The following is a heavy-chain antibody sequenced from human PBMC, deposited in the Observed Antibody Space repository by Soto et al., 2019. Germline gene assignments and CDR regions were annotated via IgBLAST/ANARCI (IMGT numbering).Heavy chain of an antibody. Sequence: GASVKVSCKASGGTFSSYTISWVRQAPGQGLEWMGRIIPILGIANYAQKFQGGVTITADKSTSTAYMELSSLRSEDTAVYYCARDSFVPAATNYYYYYYMDVWGKGTTVTVSS. D-gene: IGHD2-2*01. V-gene: IGHV1-69*04. J-gene: IGHJ6*03. CDR1: GGTFSSYT. CDR3: ARDSFVPAATNYYYYYYMDV. CDR2: IIPILGIA.